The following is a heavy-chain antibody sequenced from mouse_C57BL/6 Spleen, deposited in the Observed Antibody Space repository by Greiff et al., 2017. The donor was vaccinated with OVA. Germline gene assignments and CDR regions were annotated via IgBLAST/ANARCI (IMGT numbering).Heavy chain of an antibody. Sequence: EVNLVESGGGLVQPEGSMKLSCAASGFTFSDAWMDWVRRSPEKGLEWVAEIRNKASNHATYYGESVKGRFTISRDDSKSRVYLLMNTLRPEDTGIYYCTRQDDSHYFDYWGQGTTLTVSS. CDR1: GFTFSDAW. CDR2: IRNKASNHAT. J-gene: IGHJ2*01. D-gene: IGHD2-12*01. V-gene: IGHV6-6*01. CDR3: TRQDDSHYFDY.